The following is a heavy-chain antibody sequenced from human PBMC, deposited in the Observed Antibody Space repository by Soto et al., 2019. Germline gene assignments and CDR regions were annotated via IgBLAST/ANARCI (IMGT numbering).Heavy chain of an antibody. CDR2: IYWDDDK. J-gene: IGHJ4*02. CDR1: GFSLSTSGVG. Sequence: QITLKESGPTLVKPTQTLTLTCTFSGFSLSTSGVGVGWIRQPPGKALEWLALIYWDDDKRYSPSLKSRLTITKDTSKNQVVHTKTNIAPVHTATYYCAHTSDYVSPGYWGQGTLVTVSS. D-gene: IGHD3-16*01. CDR3: AHTSDYVSPGY. V-gene: IGHV2-5*02.